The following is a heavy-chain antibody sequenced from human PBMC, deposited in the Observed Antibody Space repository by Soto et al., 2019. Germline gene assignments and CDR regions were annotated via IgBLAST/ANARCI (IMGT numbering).Heavy chain of an antibody. J-gene: IGHJ5*02. CDR1: GESLNYFY. V-gene: IGHV4-34*01. D-gene: IGHD1-26*01. CDR3: ARGKWADRFAN. Sequence: VHLQQWGAGLLKPSETLSLTCAVYGESLNYFYWSWIRQAPGKGLEWIGEFYDGGTINYNPSLKSRVPILATTSRNPFSLRLTSVTAADTAIYYCARGKWADRFANWGQGTLVTVSS. CDR2: FYDGGTI.